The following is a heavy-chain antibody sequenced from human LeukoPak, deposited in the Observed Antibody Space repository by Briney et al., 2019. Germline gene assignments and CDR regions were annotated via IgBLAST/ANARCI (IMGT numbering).Heavy chain of an antibody. CDR2: IKQDGSEK. D-gene: IGHD2-2*01. CDR1: GFTFSSYW. V-gene: IGHV3-7*01. J-gene: IGHJ4*02. Sequence: HPGGSLRLSCAASGFTFSSYWMSWGRQAPGKGLEWVANIKQDGSEKYYGDSVKGRFTISRDNAKNSLYLQMNRLRAEDTAVYYCARAEYCSSTSCYCDYWGQGTLVTVSS. CDR3: ARAEYCSSTSCYCDY.